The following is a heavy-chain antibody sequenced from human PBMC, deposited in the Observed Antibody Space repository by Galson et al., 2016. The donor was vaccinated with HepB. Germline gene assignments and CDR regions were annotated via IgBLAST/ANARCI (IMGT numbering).Heavy chain of an antibody. CDR3: ARGSNDRYGIDY. CDR1: GFTFSLYW. D-gene: IGHD1-1*01. CDR2: INNGGTYT. V-gene: IGHV3-74*01. J-gene: IGHJ4*02. Sequence: SLRLSCAASGFTFSLYWMHWVRQVPGKGLMWVSRINNGGTYTNYADSVRGRFSIFRGDAKNTLYLQMTSLRAEDTAIYYCARGSNDRYGIDYWGQGTLATVSS.